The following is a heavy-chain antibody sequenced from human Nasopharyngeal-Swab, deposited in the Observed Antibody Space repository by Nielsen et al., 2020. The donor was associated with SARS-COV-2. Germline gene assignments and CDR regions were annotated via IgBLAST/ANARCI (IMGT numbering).Heavy chain of an antibody. CDR2: IYYSGRT. Sequence: SETLSLSCAVSGCTISSGGYYWSWLRQHPGKGLEWIGYIYYSGRTYYNPSLKSRVTISVDTSKNQFPLKLSSVTAADTAVYYCARGPNDYGGNNFDYWGQGTLVTVSS. CDR3: ARGPNDYGGNNFDY. CDR1: GCTISSGGYY. D-gene: IGHD4-23*01. J-gene: IGHJ4*02. V-gene: IGHV4-31*11.